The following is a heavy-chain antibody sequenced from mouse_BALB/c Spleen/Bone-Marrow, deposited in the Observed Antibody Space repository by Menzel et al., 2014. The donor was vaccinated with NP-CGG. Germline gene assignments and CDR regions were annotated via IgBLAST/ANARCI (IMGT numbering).Heavy chain of an antibody. CDR1: GFNIKDTY. D-gene: IGHD2-4*01. V-gene: IGHV14-3*02. CDR3: ARFPYDYGGGDY. CDR2: IDPANGNT. J-gene: IGHJ2*01. Sequence: EVQVVESGAELVKPGASVKLSCTASGFNIKDTYMHWVKQRPEQGLEWIGRIDPANGNTKYDPKFQGKATITADTSSNTAYLQLSSLTSEDTAVYYCARFPYDYGGGDYWGQGTTLTVSS.